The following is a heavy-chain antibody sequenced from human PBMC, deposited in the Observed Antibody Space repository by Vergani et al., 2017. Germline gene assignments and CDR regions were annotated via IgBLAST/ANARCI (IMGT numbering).Heavy chain of an antibody. D-gene: IGHD2-2*01. Sequence: EVQLVESGGGLVQPGRSLRLSCAASGFTFDDYAMHWVRQAPGKGLEWVSGISWNSGSTGYADSVKGRFTISRDNAKNSLYLQMNSLRAEDTAVYYCAKVASPIVVVPAAIGPPDYWGQGTLVTVSS. V-gene: IGHV3-9*01. CDR2: ISWNSGST. J-gene: IGHJ4*02. CDR1: GFTFDDYA. CDR3: AKVASPIVVVPAAIGPPDY.